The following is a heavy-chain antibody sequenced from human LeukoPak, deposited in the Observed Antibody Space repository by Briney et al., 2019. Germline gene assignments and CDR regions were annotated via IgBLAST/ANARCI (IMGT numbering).Heavy chain of an antibody. V-gene: IGHV3-33*08. CDR3: VRDPSGSGFAFDS. Sequence: GGSLRLSCSASGFTFSNDAMHWVRQAPGKGLEWVAFIWFDGSNKHYADSVKGRFTISRDNSEDTLYLQMNSLRAEDTAVYYCVRDPSGSGFAFDSWGQGALVTVSS. CDR2: IWFDGSNK. D-gene: IGHD1-1*01. CDR1: GFTFSNDA. J-gene: IGHJ4*02.